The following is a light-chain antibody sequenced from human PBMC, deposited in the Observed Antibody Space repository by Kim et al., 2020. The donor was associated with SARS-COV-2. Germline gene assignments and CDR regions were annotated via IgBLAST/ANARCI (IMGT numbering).Light chain of an antibody. Sequence: SASTGDRVTVTCRTSQDVSGYLAWYQQKLGSVPKLLIYAVSTLQSGVPSRFSGSGSGTEFTLTISCLQSEDFATYYCQQYHTYPYTFGPGTKLEI. CDR3: QQYHTYPYT. CDR1: QDVSGY. V-gene: IGKV1-8*01. J-gene: IGKJ2*01. CDR2: AVS.